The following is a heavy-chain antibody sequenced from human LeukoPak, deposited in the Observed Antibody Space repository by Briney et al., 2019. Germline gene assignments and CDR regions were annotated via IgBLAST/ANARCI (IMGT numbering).Heavy chain of an antibody. CDR3: ALLGGIAAAGDY. CDR2: ISWNSGSI. V-gene: IGHV3-9*01. J-gene: IGHJ4*02. D-gene: IGHD6-13*01. Sequence: GGSLRLSCAASGFTFDDYAMHWVRQAPGKGLEWVPGISWNSGSIGYADSVKGRFTISRDNAKNSLYLQMNSLRAEDTALYYCALLGGIAAAGDYWGQGTLVTVSS. CDR1: GFTFDDYA.